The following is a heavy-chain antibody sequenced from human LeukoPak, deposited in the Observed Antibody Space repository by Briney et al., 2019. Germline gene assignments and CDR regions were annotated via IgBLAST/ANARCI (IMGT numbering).Heavy chain of an antibody. D-gene: IGHD3-3*01. CDR1: GFSLSTSEVA. Sequence: SGPTLVKPTQTLTLTCTFSGFSLSTSEVAVGWIRQPPEKALEWLALIFWDDDKRYSPSLKSRLTITKDTSKNQVVLTMINMDPVDTATYYCAHRRSGCFGYWGQGTLVTVSS. V-gene: IGHV2-5*02. CDR2: IFWDDDK. J-gene: IGHJ4*02. CDR3: AHRRSGCFGY.